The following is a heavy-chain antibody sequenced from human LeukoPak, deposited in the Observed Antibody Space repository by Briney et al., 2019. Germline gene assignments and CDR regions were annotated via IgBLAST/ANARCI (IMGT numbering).Heavy chain of an antibody. D-gene: IGHD4-17*01. Sequence: GGSLRLSCAASGFTFSNYGMHWVRQAPGRGLEWVAVISYDGRNKYYADSVKGRFTISRDNSKNTLYFEMNSLRAEDTAVYYCASLYYGAADYWGQGTLVTVSS. CDR3: ASLYYGAADY. V-gene: IGHV3-30*03. CDR2: ISYDGRNK. CDR1: GFTFSNYG. J-gene: IGHJ4*02.